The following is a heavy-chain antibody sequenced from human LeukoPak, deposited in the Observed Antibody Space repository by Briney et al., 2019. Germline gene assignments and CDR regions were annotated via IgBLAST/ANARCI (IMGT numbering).Heavy chain of an antibody. CDR2: ISWNSGSI. CDR1: GFTFDDYA. Sequence: GGSLRLSCAASGFTFDDYAMHWVRQAPGKGLEWVSGISWNSGSIGYAGSVKGRFTISRDNSKNTLYLQMNSLRAEDTAVYYCAKDRQALSEDFDYWGQGTLVAVSS. V-gene: IGHV3-9*01. CDR3: AKDRQALSEDFDY. J-gene: IGHJ4*02.